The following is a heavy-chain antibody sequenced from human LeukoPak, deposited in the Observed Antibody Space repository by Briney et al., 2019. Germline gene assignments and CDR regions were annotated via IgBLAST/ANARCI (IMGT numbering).Heavy chain of an antibody. Sequence: PGGSLRLSCAISGFTFNSYWMSWVRQAPGKGLEWVANIKHDGSEKYYVDSVKGRFTISRDNAKNSLYLQMNSLRAEDTAVYYWARDSRQLIYWGQGTLVTVSS. CDR3: ARDSRQLIY. CDR2: IKHDGSEK. J-gene: IGHJ4*02. CDR1: GFTFNSYW. V-gene: IGHV3-7*01. D-gene: IGHD6-6*01.